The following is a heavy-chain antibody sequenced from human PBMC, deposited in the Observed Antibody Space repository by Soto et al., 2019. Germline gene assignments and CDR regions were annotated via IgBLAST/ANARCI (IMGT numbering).Heavy chain of an antibody. V-gene: IGHV3-23*01. D-gene: IGHD2-15*01. CDR1: GFSIGSSA. Sequence: VQLLESGGGLVQPGGSLRLSCAASGFSIGSSAWSWVRQAPGKGLDWVSTIGGNGVTTFYADSAKGRFTISRDISRNTVFLQMSSLRAEDTALYYCAKSSRYCSGGGCFYYFDYWGQGTLVTVSS. CDR3: AKSSRYCSGGGCFYYFDY. J-gene: IGHJ4*02. CDR2: IGGNGVTT.